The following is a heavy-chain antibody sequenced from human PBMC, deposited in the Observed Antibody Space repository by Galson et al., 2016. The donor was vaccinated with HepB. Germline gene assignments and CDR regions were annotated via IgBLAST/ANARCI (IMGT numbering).Heavy chain of an antibody. Sequence: SLRLSCAASGFTFSSYSMNWVRQAPGKGLEWVSSISSSSSYIYYADSVKGRFTISRDNAKNSLYLQMNSLRADDTGVYYCGREKAAAGFYYYGMDVWGQGTTVTVSS. CDR1: GFTFSSYS. J-gene: IGHJ6*02. V-gene: IGHV3-21*01. CDR3: GREKAAAGFYYYGMDV. D-gene: IGHD6-13*01. CDR2: ISSSSSYI.